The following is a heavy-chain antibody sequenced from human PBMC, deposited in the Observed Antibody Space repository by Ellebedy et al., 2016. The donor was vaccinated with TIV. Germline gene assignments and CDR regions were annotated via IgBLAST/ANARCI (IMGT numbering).Heavy chain of an antibody. CDR2: ISSNGGST. V-gene: IGHV3-64D*06. CDR1: GFTFSSYA. D-gene: IGHD5-18*01. Sequence: GEFLKISCSASGFTFSSYAMHWVRQAPGKGLEYVSAISSNGGSTYYADSVKGRFTISRDNSKNTLYLQMSSLRAEDTAVYYCVKDQMDTAMAKSGSWFDPWGQGTLVTVSS. CDR3: VKDQMDTAMAKSGSWFDP. J-gene: IGHJ5*02.